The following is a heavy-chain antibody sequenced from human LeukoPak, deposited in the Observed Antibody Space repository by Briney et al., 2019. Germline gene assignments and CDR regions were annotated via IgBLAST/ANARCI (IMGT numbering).Heavy chain of an antibody. D-gene: IGHD3-22*01. CDR3: ARSFGYDSSGYYYEFDY. CDR2: MNPNSGNT. Sequence: ASARVSCKASGYTFTNYDISWVRQATGQGLEWMGWMNPNSGNTGYAQKFQGRVTMTRNTSISTAYMELSSLRSEDTAVYYCARSFGYDSSGYYYEFDYWGQGTLVTVSS. CDR1: GYTFTNYD. J-gene: IGHJ4*02. V-gene: IGHV1-8*01.